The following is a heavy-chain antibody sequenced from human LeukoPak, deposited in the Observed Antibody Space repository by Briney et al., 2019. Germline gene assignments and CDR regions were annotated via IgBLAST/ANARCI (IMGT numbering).Heavy chain of an antibody. J-gene: IGHJ3*01. D-gene: IGHD3-3*01. V-gene: IGHV3-23*01. Sequence: GTSLRLSCAGSGFTFSTYVMHWVRQAPGKGLEWVAAISGSAQSSYHADSVRGRFTISRDNSKNTLYLQMNSLRVDDTAVYHCAKGLSASGRFNAFDVWGQGTMVTVSS. CDR2: ISGSAQSS. CDR1: GFTFSTYV. CDR3: AKGLSASGRFNAFDV.